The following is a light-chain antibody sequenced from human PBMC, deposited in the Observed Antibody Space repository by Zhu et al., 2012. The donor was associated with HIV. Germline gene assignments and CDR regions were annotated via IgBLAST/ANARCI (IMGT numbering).Light chain of an antibody. J-gene: IGKJ4*01. V-gene: IGKV3-20*01. CDR3: QQYGRSPLT. CDR2: GAS. Sequence: IVLTQSPATLSLSPGERATLSCRASQTVDKNYVAWYQKKIGQPPRILIYGASTRATGIPDRFSGGGSGADFSLTISRLEPEDFAVYYCQQYGRSPLTFGGGTRVEIK. CDR1: QTVDKNY.